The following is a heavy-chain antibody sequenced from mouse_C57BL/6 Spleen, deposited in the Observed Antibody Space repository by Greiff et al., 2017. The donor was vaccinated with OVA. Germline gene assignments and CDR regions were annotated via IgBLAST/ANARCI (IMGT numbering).Heavy chain of an antibody. J-gene: IGHJ2*01. CDR2: INPGSGGT. Sequence: QVQLQQSGAELVRPGTSVKVSCKASGYAFTNYLIEWVKQRPGQGLEWIGVINPGSGGTNYNEKFKGKATLTADKSSSTAYMQLSSLTSEDSAVYFCARDGYDYVFDYWGQGTTLTVSS. D-gene: IGHD2-4*01. CDR3: ARDGYDYVFDY. CDR1: GYAFTNYL. V-gene: IGHV1-54*01.